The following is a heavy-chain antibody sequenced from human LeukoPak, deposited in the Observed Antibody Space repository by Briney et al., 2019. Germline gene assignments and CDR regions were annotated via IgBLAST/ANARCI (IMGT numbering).Heavy chain of an antibody. Sequence: ASVKVSCKAFGYTFTSNYMHWVRQAPGQGPEWMGVISPSGGSTTYAQKFQGRVTLTRDMSTSTDYLELSSLRSEDTAVYYCARATYYCSSTSCQNYFDYWGQGTLVTVSS. V-gene: IGHV1-46*01. CDR2: ISPSGGST. D-gene: IGHD2-2*01. CDR1: GYTFTSNY. J-gene: IGHJ4*02. CDR3: ARATYYCSSTSCQNYFDY.